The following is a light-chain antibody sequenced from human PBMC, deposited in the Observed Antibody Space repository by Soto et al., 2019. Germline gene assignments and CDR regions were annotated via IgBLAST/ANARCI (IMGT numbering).Light chain of an antibody. Sequence: DIQMTQSPSTLSASVGDTVTITCRASRSISSWLTWYQQKAGQAPKLLIYKASIVESGVPSRFSGSGSGTEFTLTISSLQPDDSATYYCQQYSYFATFGQGTRVEVK. CDR2: KAS. CDR1: RSISSW. J-gene: IGKJ1*01. V-gene: IGKV1-5*03. CDR3: QQYSYFAT.